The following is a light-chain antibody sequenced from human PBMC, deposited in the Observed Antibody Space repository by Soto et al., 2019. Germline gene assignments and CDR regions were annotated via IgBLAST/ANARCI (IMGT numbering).Light chain of an antibody. J-gene: IGLJ3*02. CDR2: EVA. Sequence: QSVLTQPASVTGSPGQSITISCTGTSSDVGGYNHVSWYQQHPGTAPKLILYEVANRPSGVSDRFSGSKSVNTASLTISGLQPEDEADYYCASYTITKTWVFGGGTKGTVL. CDR3: ASYTITKTWV. CDR1: SSDVGGYNH. V-gene: IGLV2-14*03.